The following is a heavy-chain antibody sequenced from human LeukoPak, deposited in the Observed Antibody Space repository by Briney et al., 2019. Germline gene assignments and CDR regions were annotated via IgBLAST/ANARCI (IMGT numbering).Heavy chain of an antibody. CDR2: ISSSGSTI. J-gene: IGHJ4*02. CDR1: GFTFSSYE. D-gene: IGHD1-14*01. V-gene: IGHV3-48*03. Sequence: GGSLRLSCAASGFTFSSYEMNRVRQAPGKGLEWLSYISSSGSTIFYADSVRGRFTISRDNAKNSLYLQLNSLRAEDTAVYYCARGYRTDYWGQGTLVTVSS. CDR3: ARGYRTDY.